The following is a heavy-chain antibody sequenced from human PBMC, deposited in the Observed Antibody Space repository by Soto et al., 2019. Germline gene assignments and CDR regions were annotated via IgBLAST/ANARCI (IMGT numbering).Heavy chain of an antibody. CDR2: ISSNGGST. J-gene: IGHJ3*02. CDR3: ARGCRRTSCDAFAFDS. CDR1: GFTFRSYA. Sequence: EVQLVESGGGLVQPGGSLRLSCAASGFTFRSYAMHWVRQAPGKGLEYVSAISSNGGSTYYANSVKGRFTISRDNSKNTLYLQMGSLRPEDMAVDYCARGCRRTSCDAFAFDSWGQGTMVTGSS. D-gene: IGHD2-2*01. V-gene: IGHV3-64*01.